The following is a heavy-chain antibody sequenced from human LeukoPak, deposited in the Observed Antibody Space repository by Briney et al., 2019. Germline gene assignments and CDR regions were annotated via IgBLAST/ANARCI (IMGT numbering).Heavy chain of an antibody. CDR2: ISTGGTSI. CDR1: GFTFSSYE. V-gene: IGHV3-48*03. Sequence: GGSLRLSCAASGFTFSSYEMNWVRQAPGKGLEWLSYISTGGTSINYADSVKGRSTISRDNSKNTLYLQMKSLRAEDTAVYYCAKEIYGDPTGGRFQHWGQGTLVTVSS. J-gene: IGHJ1*01. D-gene: IGHD4/OR15-4a*01. CDR3: AKEIYGDPTGGRFQH.